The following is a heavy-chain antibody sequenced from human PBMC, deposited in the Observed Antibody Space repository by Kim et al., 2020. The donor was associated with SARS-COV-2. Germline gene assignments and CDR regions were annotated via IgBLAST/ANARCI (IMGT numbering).Heavy chain of an antibody. CDR3: ARGVTY. CDR2: GIT. J-gene: IGHJ4*02. V-gene: IGHV3-23*01. Sequence: GITIYIDSVKCRFTSTRDNSKNTMYLQMNNLRADDTALYFCARGVTYWGQGTLVTVSP. D-gene: IGHD2-21*02.